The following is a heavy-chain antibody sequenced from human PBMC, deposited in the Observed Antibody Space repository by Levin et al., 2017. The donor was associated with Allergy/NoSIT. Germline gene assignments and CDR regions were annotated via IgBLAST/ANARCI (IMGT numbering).Heavy chain of an antibody. CDR2: ISYDGSNK. CDR1: GFTFSSYA. J-gene: IGHJ4*02. Sequence: LSLTCAASGFTFSSYAMHWVRQAPGKGLEWVAVISYDGSNKYYADSVKGRFTISRDNSKNTLYLQMNSLRAEDTAVYYCARDRWELLLGGALGYWGQGTLVTVSS. V-gene: IGHV3-30-3*01. D-gene: IGHD1-26*01. CDR3: ARDRWELLLGGALGY.